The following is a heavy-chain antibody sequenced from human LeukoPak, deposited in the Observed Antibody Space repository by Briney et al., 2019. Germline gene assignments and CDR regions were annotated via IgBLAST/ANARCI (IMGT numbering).Heavy chain of an antibody. CDR2: IHYSGST. CDR1: GGSISSSSYY. V-gene: IGHV4-39*07. D-gene: IGHD2/OR15-2a*01. Sequence: SETLSLTCTVSGGSISSSSYYWGWIRQPPGKGLEWIGSIHYSGSTNYNPSLKSRVTISVDTSKNQFSLKLSSVTAADTAVYYCARDGFPGYYYMDVWGKGTTVTVSS. J-gene: IGHJ6*03. CDR3: ARDGFPGYYYMDV.